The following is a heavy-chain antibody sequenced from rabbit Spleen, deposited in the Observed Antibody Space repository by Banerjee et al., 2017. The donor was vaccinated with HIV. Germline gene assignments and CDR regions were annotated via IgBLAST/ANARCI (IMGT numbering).Heavy chain of an antibody. D-gene: IGHD8-1*01. CDR2: IAGSSSGFT. V-gene: IGHV1S40*01. Sequence: QSLEESGGGLVQPEGSLALTCKASGFSFSSSDYICWVRQAPGKGLEWISCIAGSSSGFTYCATWAKGRFTISKTSSTTVTLQMTSLTVADTATYFCARDTGSSFSSYGMALWGQGTLVTVS. CDR1: GFSFSSSDY. CDR3: ARDTGSSFSSYGMAL. J-gene: IGHJ6*01.